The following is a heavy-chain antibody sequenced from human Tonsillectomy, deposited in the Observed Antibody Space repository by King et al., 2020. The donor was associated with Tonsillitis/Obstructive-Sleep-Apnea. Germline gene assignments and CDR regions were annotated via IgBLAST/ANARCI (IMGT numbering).Heavy chain of an antibody. J-gene: IGHJ3*02. Sequence: VQLVESGGGLVQPGRSLRLSCTASGFTFGDYAMSWVRQAPGKGLEWVGFIRSKAYGGTTEYAASVKGRVTISRDDSKSIAYLQMNSLKTEDTAVYYCTRAAHDYYGSGSYRSGAFDIWGQGTMVTVSS. D-gene: IGHD3-10*01. CDR3: TRAAHDYYGSGSYRSGAFDI. CDR2: IRSKAYGGTT. CDR1: GFTFGDYA. V-gene: IGHV3-49*04.